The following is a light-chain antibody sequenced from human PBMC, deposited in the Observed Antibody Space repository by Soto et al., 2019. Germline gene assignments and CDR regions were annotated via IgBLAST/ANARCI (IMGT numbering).Light chain of an antibody. J-gene: IGKJ2*01. CDR3: QQYESYPYT. CDR2: DAS. CDR1: QSIQTW. V-gene: IGKV1-5*01. Sequence: DIQMTQSPSTLSASVGDRVTISCRASQSIQTWLAWYQQRPGKAPNLLIFDASDLASGVSSRFSGSGSGAEFTLTISSLQADDFATYYCQQYESYPYTFRRGTRLEIK.